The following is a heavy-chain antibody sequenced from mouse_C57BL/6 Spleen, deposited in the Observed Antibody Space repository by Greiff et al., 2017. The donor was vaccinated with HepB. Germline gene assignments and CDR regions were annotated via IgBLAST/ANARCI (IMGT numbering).Heavy chain of an antibody. CDR3: ASLLYYGFDY. CDR1: GYSITSGYY. V-gene: IGHV3-6*01. Sequence: EVQLVESGPGLVKPSQSLSLTCSVTGYSITSGYYWNWIRQFPGNKLEWMGYISYDGSNNYNPSLKNRISITRDTSKNQFFLKLNSVTTEDTATYYCASLLYYGFDYWGQGTTLTVSS. CDR2: ISYDGSN. J-gene: IGHJ2*01. D-gene: IGHD2-1*01.